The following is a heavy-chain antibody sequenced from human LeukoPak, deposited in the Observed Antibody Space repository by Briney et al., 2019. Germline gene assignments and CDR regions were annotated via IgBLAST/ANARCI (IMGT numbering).Heavy chain of an antibody. D-gene: IGHD3-10*01. CDR3: ARDRDGSGSYSDY. CDR2: ISAYNGNT. Sequence: ASVKVSCKASGYTFTGYYMHWVRQAPGQGLEWMGWISAYNGNTNYAQKLQGRVTMTTDTSTSTAYMELRSLRSDDTAVYYCARDRDGSGSYSDYWGQGTLVTVSS. J-gene: IGHJ4*02. CDR1: GYTFTGYY. V-gene: IGHV1-18*04.